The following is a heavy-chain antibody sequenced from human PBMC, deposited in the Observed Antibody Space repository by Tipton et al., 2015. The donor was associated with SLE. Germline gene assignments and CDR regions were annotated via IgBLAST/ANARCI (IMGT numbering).Heavy chain of an antibody. CDR2: IIPILGIA. CDR1: GYSFTSYW. CDR3: ARGLMYSSSSSGDY. V-gene: IGHV1-69*09. J-gene: IGHJ4*02. D-gene: IGHD6-6*01. Sequence: QLVQSGAEVKKPGESLRISCKGSGYSFTSYWISWVRQAPGQGLEWMGRIIPILGIANYAQKFQGRVTITADKSTSTAYMELSSLRSEDTAVYYCARGLMYSSSSSGDYWGQGTLVTVSS.